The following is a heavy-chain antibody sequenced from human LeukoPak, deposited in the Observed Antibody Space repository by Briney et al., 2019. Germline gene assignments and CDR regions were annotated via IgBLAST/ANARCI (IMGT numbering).Heavy chain of an antibody. CDR2: ITRSGSTI. CDR3: ARRPTVTTPLTA. D-gene: IGHD4-17*01. V-gene: IGHV3-48*03. Sequence: GGSLRLSCVASGFILSSYEMNWVRQAPGKGLEWVSYITRSGSTIYYADSVKGRFTISRDNAKNSLYLQMNSLRVEDTAVYYCARRPTVTTPLTAWGQGTLVTVSS. J-gene: IGHJ5*02. CDR1: GFILSSYE.